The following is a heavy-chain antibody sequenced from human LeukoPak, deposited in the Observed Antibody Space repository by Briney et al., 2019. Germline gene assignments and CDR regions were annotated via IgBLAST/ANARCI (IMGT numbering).Heavy chain of an antibody. Sequence: ASVKVSCKASGGTFSSYAISWVRQATGQGLEWMGWMNPNSGNTGYAQKFQGRVTITRNTSISTAYMELSSLRSEDTAVYYCARESHRSSFDYWGQGTLVTVSS. CDR2: MNPNSGNT. CDR1: GGTFSSYA. CDR3: ARESHRSSFDY. J-gene: IGHJ4*02. V-gene: IGHV1-8*03.